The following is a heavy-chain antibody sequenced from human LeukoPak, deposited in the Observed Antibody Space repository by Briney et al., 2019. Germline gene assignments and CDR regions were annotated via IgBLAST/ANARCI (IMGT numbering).Heavy chain of an antibody. CDR1: GGSVSSGGYY. Sequence: SETLSLTCTVSGGSVSSGGYYWSWIRQHPGKGLEWIGYIYYSGSTYYNPSLKSRVTISVDTSKNQFSLKLSSVTAAGTAMYYWARNEYCSSPSCYGWFAPWGKGTRV. D-gene: IGHD2-2*01. CDR3: ARNEYCSSPSCYGWFAP. CDR2: IYYSGST. V-gene: IGHV4-31*03. J-gene: IGHJ5*02.